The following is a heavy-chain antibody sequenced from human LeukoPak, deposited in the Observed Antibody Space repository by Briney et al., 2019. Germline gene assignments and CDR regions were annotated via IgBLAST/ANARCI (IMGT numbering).Heavy chain of an antibody. CDR1: GGSISSGGYY. V-gene: IGHV4-31*03. CDR3: ARGSDSSSWYADPEGLHY. CDR2: IYYSGST. Sequence: SETLSLTCTVSGGSISSGGYYWSWIRQHPGKGLEWIGYIYYSGSTYYNPSLKSRITISVDTSKNQFSLKLSSVTAADTAVYYCARGSDSSSWYADPEGLHYWGQGTLVTVSS. D-gene: IGHD6-13*01. J-gene: IGHJ4*02.